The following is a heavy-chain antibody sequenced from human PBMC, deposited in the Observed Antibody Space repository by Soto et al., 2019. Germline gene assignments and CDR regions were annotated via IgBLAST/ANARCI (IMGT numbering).Heavy chain of an antibody. CDR2: VYYRGGA. Sequence: PSETLSLTCTVSGGSISNGGYYWTWIRQLPGKGLEWIGYVYYRGGAYYTPSLQSRVTISLDTSKTQFSMRLKSVTAADTAVYYSASGGTEQISSQHFGWDVCGQRTTVAVAS. CDR3: ASGGTEQISSQHFGWDV. D-gene: IGHD3-16*01. V-gene: IGHV4-31*03. CDR1: GGSISNGGYY. J-gene: IGHJ6*01.